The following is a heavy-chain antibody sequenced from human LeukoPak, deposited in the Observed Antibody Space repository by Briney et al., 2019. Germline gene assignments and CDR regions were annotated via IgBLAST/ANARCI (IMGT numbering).Heavy chain of an antibody. CDR3: ARAPLGYCSSTSCPDSFDI. Sequence: SETVSRTCTGSGGSISSGDYYWSWIRQPPGKGLEWIGYIYYSGSTYYNPSLKSRVTISVDTSKNQFSLKLSSVTAADTAVYYCARAPLGYCSSTSCPDSFDIWGQGTMVAVSS. J-gene: IGHJ3*02. D-gene: IGHD2-2*01. V-gene: IGHV4-30-4*01. CDR1: GGSISSGDYY. CDR2: IYYSGST.